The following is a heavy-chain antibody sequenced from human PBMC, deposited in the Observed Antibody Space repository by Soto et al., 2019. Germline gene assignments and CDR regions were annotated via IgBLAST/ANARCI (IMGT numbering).Heavy chain of an antibody. J-gene: IGHJ3*02. CDR1: GFTFSSYA. D-gene: IGHD1-1*01. Sequence: EVQLLESGGGLVQPGGSLRLSCAASGFTFSSYAMNWVRQAPGKGLEWVAAISGSGGSTYYADSVKGRFTISRDNSKNTLYLQINSLRAEDTAVYYCAAVHNAFYICGQGRTVTVAT. CDR2: ISGSGGST. V-gene: IGHV3-23*01. CDR3: AAVHNAFYI.